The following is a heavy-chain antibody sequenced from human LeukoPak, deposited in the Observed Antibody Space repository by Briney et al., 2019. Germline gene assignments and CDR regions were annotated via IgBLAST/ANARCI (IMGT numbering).Heavy chain of an antibody. CDR2: IYHSGST. CDR1: GGSISSGGYS. D-gene: IGHD6-13*01. J-gene: IGHJ6*02. Sequence: PSETLFLTCAVSGGSISSGGYSWSWIRQPPGKGLEWIGYIYHSGSTYYNPSLKSRVTISVDRSKNQFSLKLSSVTAADTAVYYCAGGQQLEARFYYYGMDVWGQGTTVTVSS. CDR3: AGGQQLEARFYYYGMDV. V-gene: IGHV4-30-2*01.